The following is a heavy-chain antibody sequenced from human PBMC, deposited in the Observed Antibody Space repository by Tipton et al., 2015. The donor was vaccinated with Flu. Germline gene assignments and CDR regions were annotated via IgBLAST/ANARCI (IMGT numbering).Heavy chain of an antibody. CDR3: ARRYCSSTSCYKGWGYYMDV. V-gene: IGHV4-59*01. CDR2: IYYSGST. J-gene: IGHJ6*03. Sequence: LRLSCTVSGGPISSYYWSWIRQPPGKGLEWIGYIYYSGSTNYNPSLKSRVTISVDTSKNQFSLKLSSVTAADTAVYYCARRYCSSTSCYKGWGYYMDVWGKGTTVTVSS. CDR1: GGPISSYY. D-gene: IGHD2-2*02.